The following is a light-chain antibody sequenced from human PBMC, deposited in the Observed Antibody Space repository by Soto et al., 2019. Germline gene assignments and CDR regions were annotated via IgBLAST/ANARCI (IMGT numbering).Light chain of an antibody. CDR3: QQYGSTPPLT. CDR2: GAS. J-gene: IGKJ4*01. Sequence: EIVLTQSPGTLSLSPGERATLSCRASQSVSNSYLAWYQQKPGQAPRLLIYGASSRATGIPDRFSGSGSGTDFTLTIGRLEPEDFAVYSCQQYGSTPPLTFGGGTKVEIK. CDR1: QSVSNSY. V-gene: IGKV3-20*01.